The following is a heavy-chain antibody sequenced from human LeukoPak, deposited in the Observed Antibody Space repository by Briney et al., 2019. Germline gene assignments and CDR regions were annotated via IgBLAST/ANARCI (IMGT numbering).Heavy chain of an antibody. CDR3: ATEGYSSPLGP. Sequence: GASVKVSSKVFRYTLTELSLHWVRQGPGKGRVWVGGFDPEDGVTIYAQKFQGRVTMAEDTSTDTACMELSSLRSEDTAVYYCATEGYSSPLGPWGQGTLVTVSS. J-gene: IGHJ5*02. D-gene: IGHD6-13*01. CDR1: RYTLTELS. V-gene: IGHV1-24*01. CDR2: FDPEDGVT.